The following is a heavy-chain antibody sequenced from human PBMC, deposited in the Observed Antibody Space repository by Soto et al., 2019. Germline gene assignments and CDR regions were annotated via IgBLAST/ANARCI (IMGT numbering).Heavy chain of an antibody. J-gene: IGHJ4*02. CDR3: ARGHYGDGLG. Sequence: EVQLVESGGGLVQPGGSLRLSCAASGFTFSNFWMTWVRQPPGKGLEWVANIRYDGSERYHVDSVKGRFTISRDNAKNSLYLQMNRLRVEDTAMYYCARGHYGDGLGWGQGTLVTVSS. D-gene: IGHD4-17*01. V-gene: IGHV3-7*05. CDR2: IRYDGSER. CDR1: GFTFSNFW.